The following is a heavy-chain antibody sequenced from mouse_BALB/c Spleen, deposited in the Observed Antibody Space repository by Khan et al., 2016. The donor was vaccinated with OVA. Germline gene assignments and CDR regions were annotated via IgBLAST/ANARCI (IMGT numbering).Heavy chain of an antibody. CDR2: ISPSSGDT. V-gene: IGHV1-64*01. J-gene: IGHJ3*01. CDR1: GYTFTSYY. Sequence: QIQLVQSGAELVKPGASVRLSCKASGYTFTSYYLYWVQQSPGKGLEWIGNISPSSGDTNFTERLKSKATMTVDNSSSTAYIQLNSLTSEDSAVYYCTRYVYGSFAYWGQGTLVTVSA. D-gene: IGHD2-2*01. CDR3: TRYVYGSFAY.